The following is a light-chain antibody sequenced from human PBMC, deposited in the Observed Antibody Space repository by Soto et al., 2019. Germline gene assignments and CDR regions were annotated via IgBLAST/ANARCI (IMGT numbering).Light chain of an antibody. CDR2: GNS. CDR1: SSNIGAGYD. J-gene: IGLJ3*02. CDR3: QSYDSSLSVWV. Sequence: QHVLTQPPSVSGAPGQRVTISCTGSSSNIGAGYDVHWYQQLPGTAPKLLIYGNSNRPSGVPDRFSGSKSGTSASLAITGLQAEDEADYYCQSYDSSLSVWVFGGGTKVTVL. V-gene: IGLV1-40*01.